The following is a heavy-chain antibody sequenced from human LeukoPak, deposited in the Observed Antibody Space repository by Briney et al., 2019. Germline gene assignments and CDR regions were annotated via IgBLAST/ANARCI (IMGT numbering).Heavy chain of an antibody. V-gene: IGHV4-31*03. CDR2: IYYSGST. Sequence: PSETLSLTCTVSGGSISSGGYYWSWIRQHPGKGLEWIVYIYYSGSTYYNPSLKSRVTISVDTSKNQFSLKLSSVTAADTAVYYCARLTSRILTGYFYYFDYWGQGTLVTVSS. J-gene: IGHJ4*02. CDR1: GGSISSGGYY. CDR3: ARLTSRILTGYFYYFDY. D-gene: IGHD3-9*01.